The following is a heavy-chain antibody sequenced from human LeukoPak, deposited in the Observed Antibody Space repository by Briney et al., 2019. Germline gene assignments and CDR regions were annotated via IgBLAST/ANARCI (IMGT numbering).Heavy chain of an antibody. V-gene: IGHV3-11*01. Sequence: SGGSLRLSCAASGFTFNDYYMSWIRQASGKGLEWLSYINIGGTNTHYADSVKGRFTISRDNAKKSLYLEMNNLRAEDTAVYYCATDGAGFDTWGQGVLVTVSS. J-gene: IGHJ5*02. CDR3: ATDGAGFDT. CDR2: INIGGTNT. CDR1: GFTFNDYY.